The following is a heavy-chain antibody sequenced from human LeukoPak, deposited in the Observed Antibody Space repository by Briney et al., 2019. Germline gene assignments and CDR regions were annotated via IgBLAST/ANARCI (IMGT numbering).Heavy chain of an antibody. J-gene: IGHJ6*02. V-gene: IGHV1-2*02. Sequence: ASVKPSCKASGYTFTGYYMHWVRQAPGHRLEWMGWINPNSGGTNYAQKFQGRVTMTRDTSISTAYMELSRLRSDDTAVYYCARALRLPGYSSGHRHGMDVWGQGTTVTVSS. CDR1: GYTFTGYY. CDR3: ARALRLPGYSSGHRHGMDV. D-gene: IGHD6-19*01. CDR2: INPNSGGT.